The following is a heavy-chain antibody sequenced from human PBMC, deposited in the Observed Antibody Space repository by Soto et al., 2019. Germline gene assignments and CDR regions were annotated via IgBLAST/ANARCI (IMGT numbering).Heavy chain of an antibody. CDR1: GYTFTSYG. Sequence: ASVKVSCQASGYTFTSYGVSWVRQAPGQGLEWMGWIRAYTSYTNYAQKFQGRVTITTDTSTSTAYMELRSLISDDTAVYYCARVSDGYRSGWYVGYFDYWGQGTLVTVSS. D-gene: IGHD6-19*01. J-gene: IGHJ4*02. V-gene: IGHV1-18*04. CDR3: ARVSDGYRSGWYVGYFDY. CDR2: IRAYTSYT.